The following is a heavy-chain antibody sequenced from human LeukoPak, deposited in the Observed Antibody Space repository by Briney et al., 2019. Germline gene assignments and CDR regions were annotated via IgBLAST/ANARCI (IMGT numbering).Heavy chain of an antibody. CDR1: GYTFTGYY. Sequence: APVKVSCKASGYTFTGYYMHWVRQAPGQGLEWMGWINPNSGGTNYAQKFQGRVTMTRDTSISTAYMELSRLRSDGTAVYYCARAPTGDYDFWSGYYSYWGQGTLVTVSS. CDR2: INPNSGGT. CDR3: ARAPTGDYDFWSGYYSY. J-gene: IGHJ4*02. D-gene: IGHD3-3*01. V-gene: IGHV1-2*02.